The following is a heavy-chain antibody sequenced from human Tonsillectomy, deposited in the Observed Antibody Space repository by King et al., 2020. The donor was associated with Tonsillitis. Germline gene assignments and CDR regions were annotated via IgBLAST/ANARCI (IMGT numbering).Heavy chain of an antibody. J-gene: IGHJ6*02. V-gene: IGHV2-70*15. CDR2: IDWDDDK. D-gene: IGHD3-3*01. Sequence: LTLKESGPALVKPTQTLTLTCTFSGFSLSTSGMCVSWIRQPPGKALEWLARIDWDDDKYYSTSLKTRLTISKDTSKNQVVLTMTNMDPVDTATYYCARIPIRKMYYDSPGYYYCGMDVWGQGTTVTVSS. CDR1: GFSLSTSGMC. CDR3: ARIPIRKMYYDSPGYYYCGMDV.